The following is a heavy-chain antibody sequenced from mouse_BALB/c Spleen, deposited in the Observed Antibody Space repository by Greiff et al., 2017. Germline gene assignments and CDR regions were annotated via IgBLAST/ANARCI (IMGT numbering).Heavy chain of an antibody. D-gene: IGHD1-1*01. CDR1: GFSLTGYG. Sequence: VHLVESGPGLVAPSQSLSITCTVSGFSLTGYGVNWVRQPPGKGLEWLGMIWGDGSTDYNSALKSRLSISKDNSKSQVFLKMNSLQTDDTARYYCARSYYYGSSYVRYFDVWGAGTTVTVSS. J-gene: IGHJ1*01. V-gene: IGHV2-6-7*01. CDR3: ARSYYYGSSYVRYFDV. CDR2: IWGDGST.